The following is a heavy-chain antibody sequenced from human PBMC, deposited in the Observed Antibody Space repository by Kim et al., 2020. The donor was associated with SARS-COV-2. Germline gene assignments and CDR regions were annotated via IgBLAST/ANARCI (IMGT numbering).Heavy chain of an antibody. D-gene: IGHD1-1*01. CDR1: GFTFSSYS. J-gene: IGHJ6*02. V-gene: IGHV3-21*01. Sequence: GGSLRLSCAASGFTFSSYSMNWVRQAPGKGLEWVSSISSSSSYIYYADSVKGRFTISRDNAKNSLYLQMNSLRAEDTAVYYCARDTRNPLYYYYGMDVWGQGTTVTVSS. CDR2: ISSSSSYI. CDR3: ARDTRNPLYYYYGMDV.